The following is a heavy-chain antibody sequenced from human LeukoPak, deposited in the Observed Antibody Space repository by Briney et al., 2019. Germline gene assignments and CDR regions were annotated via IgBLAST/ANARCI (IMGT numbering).Heavy chain of an antibody. Sequence: ETLSLTCAVYGGSFSGYYWSWIRQPPGKGLEWIGEIHHSGTTNYNPSLKSRVTISIDTSKNQFSLKLSSVTAADTAVYYCARAPRAQNDFWSGYYWSSWFDPWGQGTLVTVSS. CDR3: ARAPRAQNDFWSGYYWSSWFDP. V-gene: IGHV4-34*01. CDR2: IHHSGTT. J-gene: IGHJ5*02. CDR1: GGSFSGYY. D-gene: IGHD3-3*01.